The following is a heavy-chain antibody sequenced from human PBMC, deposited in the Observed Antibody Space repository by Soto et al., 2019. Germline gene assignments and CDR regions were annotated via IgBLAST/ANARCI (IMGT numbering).Heavy chain of an antibody. Sequence: GGSLRLSCAASGFTFSSYAMHWVRQAPGKGLEWVAVISYDGSNKYYADSVKGRFTISRDNSKNTLYLQMNSLRAEDTAVYYCARCNNYDFWSGYYTGYYYGMDVWGQGTTVTVSS. D-gene: IGHD3-3*01. V-gene: IGHV3-30-3*01. J-gene: IGHJ6*02. CDR3: ARCNNYDFWSGYYTGYYYGMDV. CDR1: GFTFSSYA. CDR2: ISYDGSNK.